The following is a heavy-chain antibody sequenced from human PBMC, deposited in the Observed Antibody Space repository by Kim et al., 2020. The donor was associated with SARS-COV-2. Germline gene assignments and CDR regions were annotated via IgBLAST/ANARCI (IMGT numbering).Heavy chain of an antibody. D-gene: IGHD3-22*01. CDR2: VYHSGTT. Sequence: SETLSLTCTVSGDSISSSFNYWGWIRQPPGKGLEWIGSVYHSGTTYDSTSLKSRVTVSVDTSKNEFSLKVTSVTAADTAVYFCARLPHDSSGYVDCWGQGILVTVSS. CDR1: GDSISSSFNY. V-gene: IGHV4-39*01. J-gene: IGHJ4*02. CDR3: ARLPHDSSGYVDC.